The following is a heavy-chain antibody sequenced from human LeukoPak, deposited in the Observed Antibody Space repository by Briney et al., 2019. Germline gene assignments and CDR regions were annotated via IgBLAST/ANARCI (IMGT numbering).Heavy chain of an antibody. V-gene: IGHV4-31*03. CDR2: IYYSGST. CDR3: ARGGYSYGYESDYYYGMDV. CDR1: GGSISSGGYY. D-gene: IGHD5-18*01. Sequence: SQTLSLTCTVSGGSISSGGYYWSWIRQHPGKGLEWIGYIYYSGSTYYNPSLKSRVTISVDTSKNQFSLKLSSVTAADTAVYYCARGGYSYGYESDYYYGMDVWGQGTTVTVSS. J-gene: IGHJ6*02.